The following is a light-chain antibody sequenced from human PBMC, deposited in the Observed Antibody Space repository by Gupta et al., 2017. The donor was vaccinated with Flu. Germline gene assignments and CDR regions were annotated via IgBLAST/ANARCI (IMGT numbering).Light chain of an antibody. V-gene: IGLV3-25*02. Sequence: SYELTQPPSVSVSPGQTARITCSGDALPKQYAYWYQQKPGQAPVLVIYKDSERPSGIPEQFSGSSSGTTVTLTISGVQAEDEADYYCQSADSSERVFGGGTKLTVL. CDR3: QSADSSERV. CDR2: KDS. J-gene: IGLJ3*02. CDR1: ALPKQY.